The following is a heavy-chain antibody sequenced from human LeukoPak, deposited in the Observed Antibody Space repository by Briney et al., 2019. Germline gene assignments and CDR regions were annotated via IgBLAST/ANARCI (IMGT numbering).Heavy chain of an antibody. J-gene: IGHJ4*02. D-gene: IGHD3-22*01. Sequence: SETLSLTCTVSGGSISSYYWSWIRQPPGKGLEWIGYIYYSGSTNYNPPLKSRVTISVDTSKNQFSLKLSSVTAADTAVYYCAATYYYDSSGYVGDYWGQGTLVTVSS. V-gene: IGHV4-59*08. CDR1: GGSISSYY. CDR2: IYYSGST. CDR3: AATYYYDSSGYVGDY.